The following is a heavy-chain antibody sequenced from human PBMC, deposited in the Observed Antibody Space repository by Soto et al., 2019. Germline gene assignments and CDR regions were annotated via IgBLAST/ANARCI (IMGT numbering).Heavy chain of an antibody. CDR2: ISAYNANT. Sequence: QVHLVHSGAEVKKPGASVKVSCKASGYTFTTYGIAWERQAPGQGLEWMGWISAYNANTDYAQRLQGRVTNTTDTPTSKAHMELRSLGSDDTSVYYCARGRYLDYWGQGTLVTVSS. J-gene: IGHJ4*02. V-gene: IGHV1-18*01. D-gene: IGHD1-26*01. CDR1: GYTFTTYG. CDR3: ARGRYLDY.